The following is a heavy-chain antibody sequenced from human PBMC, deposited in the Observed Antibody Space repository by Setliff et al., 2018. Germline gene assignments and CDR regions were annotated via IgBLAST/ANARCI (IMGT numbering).Heavy chain of an antibody. CDR1: GLSYSNYW. J-gene: IGHJ4*02. CDR2: INPHGSEK. CDR3: ARFACNGGSCYLSASDY. Sequence: GGSLRLSCTASGLSYSNYWVSWVRQAPGKGLEWLASINPHGSEKYYADSVKGRFTISRDNANNSLYLQMNSLRAEDTAMYYCARFACNGGSCYLSASDYWGQGTLVTVSS. D-gene: IGHD2-15*01. V-gene: IGHV3-7*01.